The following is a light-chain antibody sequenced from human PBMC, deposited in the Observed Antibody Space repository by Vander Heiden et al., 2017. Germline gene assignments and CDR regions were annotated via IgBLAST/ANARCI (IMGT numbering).Light chain of an antibody. CDR1: SSDVGGYNY. V-gene: IGLV2-14*01. Sequence: QPALTQPAPVSGSPAQSITISCTGTSSDVGGYNYVSWYQQHPGKAPKLMIYDVSNRPSGVSNRFSGSKSGNTASLTISGLQAEDEADYYCSSYTSSSTSWVFGGGTKLTVL. J-gene: IGLJ3*02. CDR3: SSYTSSSTSWV. CDR2: DVS.